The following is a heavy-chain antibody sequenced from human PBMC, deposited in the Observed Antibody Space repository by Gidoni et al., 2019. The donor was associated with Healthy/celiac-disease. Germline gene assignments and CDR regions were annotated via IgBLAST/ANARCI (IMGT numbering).Heavy chain of an antibody. J-gene: IGHJ6*02. CDR2: IIPIFGTA. D-gene: IGHD2-15*01. V-gene: IGHV1-69*01. CDR3: ARAPGVVAAEEGPGGMDV. Sequence: QVQLVQPGAEVKKPGSSVKVSCKASGGTFSSYAISWVRQAPGQGLEWMGGIIPIFGTANYAQKFQGRVTITADESTSTAYMELSSLRSEDTAVYYCARAPGVVAAEEGPGGMDVWGQGTTVTVSS. CDR1: GGTFSSYA.